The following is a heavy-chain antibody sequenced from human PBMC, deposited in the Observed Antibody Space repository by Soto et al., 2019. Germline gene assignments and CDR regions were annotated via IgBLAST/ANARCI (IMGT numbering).Heavy chain of an antibody. CDR2: ISSNGGST. J-gene: IGHJ6*02. CDR1: GFTFSSYA. D-gene: IGHD4-4*01. Sequence: PGGSLRLSCSASGFTFSSYAMHWVRQAPGKGLEYVSAISSNGGSTYYADSVRGRFTISRDNSKNTLYLQMNSLRAEDTAVYYCARADYSYTYYYYYGMDVWGQGTTVTVS. V-gene: IGHV3-64*04. CDR3: ARADYSYTYYYYYGMDV.